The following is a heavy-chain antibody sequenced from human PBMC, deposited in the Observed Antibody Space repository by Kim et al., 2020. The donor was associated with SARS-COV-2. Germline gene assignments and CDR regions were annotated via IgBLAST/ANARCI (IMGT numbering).Heavy chain of an antibody. J-gene: IGHJ4*01. CDR2: IGGRAATT. Sequence: GGSLRLSCAASGFTFDTITMSWVRQAPGKGLECVSLIGGRAATTYYADSVKGRFTISRDTFKNTLYLQMNSLRAEDTAVYYCAKAPVIAAFDSWGQGTLVSVSS. CDR1: GFTFDTIT. D-gene: IGHD3-16*02. CDR3: AKAPVIAAFDS. V-gene: IGHV3-23*01.